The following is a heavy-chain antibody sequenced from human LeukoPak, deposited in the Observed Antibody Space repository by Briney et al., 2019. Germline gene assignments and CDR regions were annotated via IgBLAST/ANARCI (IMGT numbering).Heavy chain of an antibody. CDR2: LYYSGSS. J-gene: IGHJ4*02. Sequence: SETLSLTCTVSGGSISSSSYFWGWIRQPPGKGLEWIGTLYYSGSSYCNPSLKSRVTLSVDTSKNQFSLMLSSVTAADTAVYYCARHICSSTTCPWDYWGQGTLVTVSS. CDR1: GGSISSSSYF. D-gene: IGHD2-2*01. V-gene: IGHV4-39*01. CDR3: ARHICSSTTCPWDY.